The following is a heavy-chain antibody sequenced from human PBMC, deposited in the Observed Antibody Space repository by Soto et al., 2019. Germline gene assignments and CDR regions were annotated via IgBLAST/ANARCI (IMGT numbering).Heavy chain of an antibody. V-gene: IGHV3-23*01. Sequence: GGSLRLSCAASGFTFSSYAMSWVRQAPGKGLEWVSAISGSGGSTYYADSVKGRFTISRDNSKNTLYLQMNSLRAEDTAVYYCAKDIKQWLVQRSFVSWGQGSLVTGSS. CDR1: GFTFSSYA. CDR2: ISGSGGST. CDR3: AKDIKQWLVQRSFVS. J-gene: IGHJ4*02. D-gene: IGHD6-19*01.